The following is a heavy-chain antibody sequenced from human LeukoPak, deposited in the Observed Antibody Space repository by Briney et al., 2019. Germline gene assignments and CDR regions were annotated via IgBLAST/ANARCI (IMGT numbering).Heavy chain of an antibody. V-gene: IGHV3-23*01. CDR3: ARVGEGAAKD. CDR1: GFTFSSYA. J-gene: IGHJ4*02. D-gene: IGHD1-26*01. Sequence: GGSLRLSCAASGFTFSSYAMSWVRQAPGKGLEWVSAISGSGGGTYYADSVKGRFTISSDNSKNTLYLQMNSLRVEDTAVYYCARVGEGAAKDWGQGTLVTVSS. CDR2: ISGSGGGT.